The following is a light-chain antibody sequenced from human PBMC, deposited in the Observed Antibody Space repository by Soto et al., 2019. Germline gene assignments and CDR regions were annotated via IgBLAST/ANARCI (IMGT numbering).Light chain of an antibody. Sequence: IQMTQSPSSLSSSVGDRVTITCRASQDISNYLNWYQQKPGKAPKLLIYDASNLETGVPSRFSGSGSGTDFTFTISSLQPEDIATYYCQQYDNRPLTFGGGTKVDIK. CDR3: QQYDNRPLT. CDR1: QDISNY. CDR2: DAS. V-gene: IGKV1-33*01. J-gene: IGKJ4*01.